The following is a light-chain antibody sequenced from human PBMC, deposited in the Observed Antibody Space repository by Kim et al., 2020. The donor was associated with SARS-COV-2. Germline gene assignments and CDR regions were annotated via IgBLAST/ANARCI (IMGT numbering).Light chain of an antibody. CDR2: WAS. V-gene: IGKV4-1*01. CDR3: QQYYSTPLT. CDR1: QSVLYSSNNNNY. Sequence: RATINCKSGQSVLYSSNNNNYLAWYQQKPGQPPKLLIYWASTRESGVPDRFSGSGSGTDFTLTISSLQAEDVAVYYCQQYYSTPLTFGGGTKVEI. J-gene: IGKJ4*01.